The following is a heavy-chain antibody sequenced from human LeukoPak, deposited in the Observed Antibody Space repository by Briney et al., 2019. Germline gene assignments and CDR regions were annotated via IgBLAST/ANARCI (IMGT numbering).Heavy chain of an antibody. D-gene: IGHD6-6*01. J-gene: IGHJ5*02. CDR3: ASLAALEGMLGWFDP. CDR1: GGSISSYY. V-gene: IGHV4-59*01. Sequence: PSETLSLTCTVSGGSISSYYWSWIRQPPGKGLEWIGYIYYSGSTNYNPSLKSRVTISVDTSKNQFSLKLSSVTAADAAVYYCASLAALEGMLGWFDPWGQGTLVTVSS. CDR2: IYYSGST.